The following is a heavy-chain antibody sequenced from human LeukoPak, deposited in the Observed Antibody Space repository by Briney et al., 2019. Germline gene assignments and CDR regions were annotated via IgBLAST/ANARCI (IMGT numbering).Heavy chain of an antibody. V-gene: IGHV4-61*02. D-gene: IGHD6-6*01. J-gene: IGHJ3*02. CDR1: GGSISSGSYY. CDR3: ARVAIAARQGDAFDI. Sequence: SETLSLTCTVSGGSISSGSYYWSWIRQPAGKGLEWIGRIYTSGSTNYNPSLKSRVTISVDTSKNQISLKLSSVTAADTAVYYCARVAIAARQGDAFDIWGQGTMVTVSS. CDR2: IYTSGST.